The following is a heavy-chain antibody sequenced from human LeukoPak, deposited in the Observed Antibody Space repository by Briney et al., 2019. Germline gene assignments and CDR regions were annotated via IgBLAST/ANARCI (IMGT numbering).Heavy chain of an antibody. CDR3: ARDEGVWGVWGSVDY. J-gene: IGHJ4*02. CDR2: ISSSSSYI. V-gene: IGHV3-21*01. CDR1: GFTFSSYS. D-gene: IGHD3-16*01. Sequence: PGGSLRLSCAASGFTFSSYSMNWVRQAPGKGLEWVSSISSSSSYIYYADSVKGRFTISRDNAKNSLYLQMNSLRAEDTAVYYCARDEGVWGVWGSVDYWGQGTLVTVSS.